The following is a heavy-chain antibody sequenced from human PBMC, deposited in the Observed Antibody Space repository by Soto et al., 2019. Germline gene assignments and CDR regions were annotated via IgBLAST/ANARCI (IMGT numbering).Heavy chain of an antibody. V-gene: IGHV4-59*01. CDR1: GNSITSYN. J-gene: IGHJ3*02. Sequence: PSETLSLTCTISGNSITSYNWNWIRQPPGKGLEWIGYIYYSGSTNYNPSLKSRVTISVDTPKNQFSLKLTSVTAADTAVYYCARDVLIDAFEIWGQGTMVTVSS. CDR3: ARDVLIDAFEI. CDR2: IYYSGST. D-gene: IGHD2-8*01.